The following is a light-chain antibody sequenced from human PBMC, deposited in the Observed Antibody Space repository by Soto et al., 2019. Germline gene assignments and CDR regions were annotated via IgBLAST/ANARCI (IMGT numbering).Light chain of an antibody. Sequence: QSALTQPASVSGSPGQWITISCTGTSSEIGRYDYVSWYQQHPGKAPKFIIYDVYSRPSGVFNRFSGSKSGNTASLTIFGLQPEDEADYFCSSYTSSNSLVFGPGTKVTVL. CDR2: DVY. J-gene: IGLJ1*01. V-gene: IGLV2-14*03. CDR1: SSEIGRYDY. CDR3: SSYTSSNSLV.